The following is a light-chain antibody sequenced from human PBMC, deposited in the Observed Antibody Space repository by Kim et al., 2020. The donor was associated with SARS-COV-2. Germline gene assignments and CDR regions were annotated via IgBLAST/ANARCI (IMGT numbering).Light chain of an antibody. Sequence: DTQMTQSPSAMSASVGDRVTITCRASQGIRSYLAWFQQKPGEVPKRLIYGASNLQAGLPSRFSGSGSGTEFTLTISSLQPEDFATYYCLQYDSYPWTFGQGTKVDIK. J-gene: IGKJ1*01. CDR1: QGIRSY. V-gene: IGKV1-17*03. CDR2: GAS. CDR3: LQYDSYPWT.